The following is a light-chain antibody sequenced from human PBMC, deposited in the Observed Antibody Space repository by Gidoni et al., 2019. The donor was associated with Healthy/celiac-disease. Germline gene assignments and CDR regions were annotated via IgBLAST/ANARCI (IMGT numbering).Light chain of an antibody. J-gene: IGKJ4*01. Sequence: EIVLTQSPGTLSLSPGERATLSCRASQSVSSSYLAWYQQKPGQAPRLLINGASSRATGISDRFSGSGSGTDFTLTISRLEPEDFAVYYCQQYGRSPLTFXGXTKVEIK. CDR2: GAS. CDR1: QSVSSSY. V-gene: IGKV3-20*01. CDR3: QQYGRSPLT.